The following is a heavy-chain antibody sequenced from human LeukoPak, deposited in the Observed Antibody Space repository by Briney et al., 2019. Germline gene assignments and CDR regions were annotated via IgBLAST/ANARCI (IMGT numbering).Heavy chain of an antibody. CDR3: ARGHYYDSSGYYGYQAPISAFDI. Sequence: EASVKVSCKASGYTFTSYDINWVRQATGQGLEWMGWTNPNSGNTGYAQKFQGRVTMTRNTSISTAYMELSSLRSEDTAVYYCARGHYYDSSGYYGYQAPISAFDIWGQGTMVTVSS. CDR2: TNPNSGNT. D-gene: IGHD3-22*01. CDR1: GYTFTSYD. J-gene: IGHJ3*02. V-gene: IGHV1-8*01.